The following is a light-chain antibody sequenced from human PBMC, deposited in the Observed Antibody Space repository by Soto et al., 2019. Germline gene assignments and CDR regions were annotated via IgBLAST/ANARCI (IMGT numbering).Light chain of an antibody. CDR3: QQRGNWPRT. CDR1: QSVSSY. CDR2: GAS. Sequence: EIVLTQSPATLSLSPGERATLSCRASQSVSSYLAWYQQRPGQAPRLLIYGASNRATDIPARFSGSGSGTDFTLTISSLESEDFVVYYCQQRGNWPRTFGQGTKLEIK. V-gene: IGKV3-11*01. J-gene: IGKJ2*01.